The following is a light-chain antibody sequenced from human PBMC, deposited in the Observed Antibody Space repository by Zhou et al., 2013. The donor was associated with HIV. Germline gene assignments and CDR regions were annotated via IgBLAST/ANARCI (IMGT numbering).Light chain of an antibody. V-gene: IGKV1-5*03. CDR2: KTS. J-gene: IGKJ1*01. CDR1: QSISPW. CDR3: QQYNSYSKT. Sequence: DIQMTQSPSTLSASVGDRVTITCRASQSISPWLAWYQQKPGTAPKLLIYKTSYLESGVPSRFSGSGSGTEFTLTISSLQPDDFATYYCQQYNSYSKTFGQGTKVEIK.